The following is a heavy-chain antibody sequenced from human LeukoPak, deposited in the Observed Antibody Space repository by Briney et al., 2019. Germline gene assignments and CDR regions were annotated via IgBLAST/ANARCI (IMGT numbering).Heavy chain of an antibody. J-gene: IGHJ6*03. CDR2: INPNSGGT. CDR3: ARGGLPHFYYYMDV. CDR1: GYTFTGYY. Sequence: AASVKVSCKASGYTFTGYYMHWVRQAPGQGLEWMGWINPNSGGTNYAQKFQGRVTMTRDTSISTAYMELSRLRSDDTAVYYCARGGLPHFYYYMDVWGKGTTVTISS. V-gene: IGHV1-2*02.